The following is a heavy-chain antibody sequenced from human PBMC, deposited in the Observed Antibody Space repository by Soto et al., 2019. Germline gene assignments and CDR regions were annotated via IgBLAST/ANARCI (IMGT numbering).Heavy chain of an antibody. Sequence: EVQLVESGGGLVQPGGSLRLSCAASGFSVSNNYMSWVRQAPGKGLEWVSIMFRGGDTYYADSVKGRFSISRDNSKNTVFLQMNSLKGEEPAVYYWERDMSLGDYLWGSDPPRFDYWGQGTLVTVSS. D-gene: IGHD3-16*02. V-gene: IGHV3-66*01. J-gene: IGHJ4*02. CDR3: ERDMSLGDYLWGSDPPRFDY. CDR2: MFRGGDT. CDR1: GFSVSNNY.